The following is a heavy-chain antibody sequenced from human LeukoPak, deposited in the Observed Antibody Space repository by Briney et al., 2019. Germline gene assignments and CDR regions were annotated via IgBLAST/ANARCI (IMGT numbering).Heavy chain of an antibody. Sequence: AASXFTFSDYYMSWIRQAPGKGLEWVSYISSSGSTIYYADSVKGRFTISRDNAKNSRYLQMNSLRAEDTAVYYCARVRRDQGASYYYYGMDVWGQGTTVTVSS. J-gene: IGHJ6*02. CDR2: ISSSGSTI. CDR1: XFTFSDYY. V-gene: IGHV3-11*01. D-gene: IGHD1-26*01. CDR3: ARVRRDQGASYYYYGMDV.